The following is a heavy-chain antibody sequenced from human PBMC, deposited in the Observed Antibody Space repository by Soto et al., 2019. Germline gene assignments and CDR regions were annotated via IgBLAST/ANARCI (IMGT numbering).Heavy chain of an antibody. V-gene: IGHV3-30-3*01. Sequence: QVQLVESGGGVVQPGRSLRLSCAASGFTFNSYAIHWVRQAPGKGLEWLALISYDSTKIFYSDSVKGRFTISRDNSESTLYLQMNSLRAEDTAVYYCARKRSNWHDYYFHSEMDVWGQGTTVIASS. D-gene: IGHD1-26*01. CDR2: ISYDSTKI. J-gene: IGHJ6*02. CDR3: ARKRSNWHDYYFHSEMDV. CDR1: GFTFNSYA.